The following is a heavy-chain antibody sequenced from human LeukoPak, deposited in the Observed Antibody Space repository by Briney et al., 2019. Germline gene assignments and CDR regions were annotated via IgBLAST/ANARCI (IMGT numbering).Heavy chain of an antibody. CDR1: GFTFSNSW. J-gene: IGHJ4*02. CDR2: IKQDGSTR. V-gene: IGHV3-7*01. Sequence: PGGSLRLSCAASGFTFSNSWMAWVRQAPGKGLEWVANIKQDGSTRHYADSRKGRFTISRDNPENSLYLQMNSLRADDTAVYYCARDTVGSLDYWGQGILVTVAS. D-gene: IGHD1-26*01. CDR3: ARDTVGSLDY.